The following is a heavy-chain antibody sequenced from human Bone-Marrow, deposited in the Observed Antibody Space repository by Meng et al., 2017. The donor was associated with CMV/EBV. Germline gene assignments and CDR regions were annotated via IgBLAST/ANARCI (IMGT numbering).Heavy chain of an antibody. CDR1: GGTFSSYA. J-gene: IGHJ6*01. CDR2: IIPIFGTA. Sequence: SVKVSCKASGGTFSSYAISWVRQAPGQGLEWMGGIIPIFGTANYAQKFQGRVTITTDESTSTAYMELSSLRSEDTAVYYWARRLLHCSRNNCYYGLLNYGMDDWGQGTTVTGYS. V-gene: IGHV1-69*05. CDR3: ARRLLHCSRNNCYYGLLNYGMDD. D-gene: IGHD2-2*01.